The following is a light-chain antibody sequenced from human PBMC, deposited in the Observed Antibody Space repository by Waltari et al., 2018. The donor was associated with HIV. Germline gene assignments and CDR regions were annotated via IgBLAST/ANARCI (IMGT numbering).Light chain of an antibody. CDR2: EVN. CDR1: SRDVGGYNY. V-gene: IGLV2-14*01. Sequence: QSALTQPASVSGSPGQSVTISCIATSRDVGGYNYVSWYQQHPGKAPKLMIFEVNNRPSGVSNRFSGSKSGNTASLTISGLQAEDEADYYCSSSRVFGGGTKLTVL. CDR3: SSSRV. J-gene: IGLJ2*01.